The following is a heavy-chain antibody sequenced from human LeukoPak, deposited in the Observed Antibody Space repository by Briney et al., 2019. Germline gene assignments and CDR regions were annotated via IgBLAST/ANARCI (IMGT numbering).Heavy chain of an antibody. CDR1: RRTFRNYA. V-gene: IGHV1-69*01. CDR2: IIPIFGTA. CDR3: ARDEANDAFDI. Sequence: GLSVHGSCKAFRRTFRNYAILLVRHAPGQGVEWMGGIIPIFGTANYAQKFQGRVTITADESTSTAYMELSSLRSEDTAVYYCARDEANDAFDIWGQGTMVTVSS. J-gene: IGHJ3*02.